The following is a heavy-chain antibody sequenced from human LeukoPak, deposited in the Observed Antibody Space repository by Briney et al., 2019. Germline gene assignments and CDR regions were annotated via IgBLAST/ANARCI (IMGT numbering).Heavy chain of an antibody. J-gene: IGHJ4*02. V-gene: IGHV3-23*01. Sequence: GGSLRLSCAASGFTFSSQAMSWVRQAPGKGLEWVSAISGSGDYTYYMDSVKGRFTISRDNSKNTLSLQMNSLRAEDTALYYCAKGSEYCSRTTCYPIDYWGQGILVTVSS. D-gene: IGHD2-2*01. CDR2: ISGSGDYT. CDR3: AKGSEYCSRTTCYPIDY. CDR1: GFTFSSQA.